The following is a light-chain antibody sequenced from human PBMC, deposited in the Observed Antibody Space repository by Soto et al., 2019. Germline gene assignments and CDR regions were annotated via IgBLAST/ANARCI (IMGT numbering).Light chain of an antibody. V-gene: IGKV1-5*03. J-gene: IGKJ1*01. CDR2: KAS. Sequence: DIQMTQYPSTLSASVGDRVTITCRASQSISSWLAWYQQKPGEAPKLLIYKASSLESGVPSRFSGSGSGTEFTLTISSLQPDDFATYYCQQYNSYWTFGQGTKVEIK. CDR3: QQYNSYWT. CDR1: QSISSW.